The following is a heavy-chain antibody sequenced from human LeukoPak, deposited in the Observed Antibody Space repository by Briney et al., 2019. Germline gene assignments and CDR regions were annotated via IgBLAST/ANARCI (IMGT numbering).Heavy chain of an antibody. J-gene: IGHJ4*02. V-gene: IGHV1-2*02. CDR3: AREYSRYSGTYYDY. D-gene: IGHD5-12*01. Sequence: GASVKVSCKTSGYTFXGXFIHWVXXXPGQGXEWMGWSNPNSRDTDYAQKFQGRVTMTRDTSISTAYMELSRVTSDDTAVYYCAREYSRYSGTYYDYWGQGTLVTVSS. CDR2: SNPNSRDT. CDR1: GYTFXGXF.